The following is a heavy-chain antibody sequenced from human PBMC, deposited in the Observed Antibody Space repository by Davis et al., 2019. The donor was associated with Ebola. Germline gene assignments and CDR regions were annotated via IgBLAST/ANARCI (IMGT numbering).Heavy chain of an antibody. Sequence: PGGSLRLSCAASGFTFSDYYMSWIRQAPGKGLEWVSYISSSGSTIYYADSVKGRFTISRDNAKNSLYLQMNSLRAEDTAVYYCARDTGCSSTSCYWSWFDPWGQGTLVTVSS. CDR3: ARDTGCSSTSCYWSWFDP. J-gene: IGHJ5*02. CDR2: ISSSGSTI. V-gene: IGHV3-11*01. D-gene: IGHD2-2*01. CDR1: GFTFSDYY.